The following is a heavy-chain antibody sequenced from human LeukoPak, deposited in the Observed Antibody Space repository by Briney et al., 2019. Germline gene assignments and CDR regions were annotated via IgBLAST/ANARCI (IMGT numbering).Heavy chain of an antibody. CDR3: ASLNPFSGRRNAFDI. D-gene: IGHD1-26*01. V-gene: IGHV4-34*01. CDR1: GGSFSGYY. J-gene: IGHJ3*02. Sequence: LETLSLTCAVHGGSFSGYYWSWIRQPPGQGLEWIGEVNHSGTARYNPSLESRVTISVDTSKSQSSLNVYFVTAADTAVYYCASLNPFSGRRNAFDIWGQGAMVTVSS. CDR2: VNHSGTA.